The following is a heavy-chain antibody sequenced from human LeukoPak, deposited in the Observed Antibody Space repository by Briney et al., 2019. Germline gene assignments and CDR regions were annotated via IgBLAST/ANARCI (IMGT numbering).Heavy chain of an antibody. D-gene: IGHD6-19*01. CDR3: ARNSIAVAGIFDY. V-gene: IGHV3-48*02. J-gene: IGHJ4*02. CDR2: ISSSSSSI. CDR1: GFTFSRHS. Sequence: GGSLRLSCAGSGFTFSRHSMNWVRQAPGKGPEWVSYISSSSSSIYYADSVKGRFTISRDNAKNSMYLQMKSLRDEDTAVYYCARNSIAVAGIFDYWGQGTLVTVSS.